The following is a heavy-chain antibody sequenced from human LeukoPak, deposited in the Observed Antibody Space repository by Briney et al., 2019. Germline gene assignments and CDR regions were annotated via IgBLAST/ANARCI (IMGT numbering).Heavy chain of an antibody. J-gene: IGHJ4*02. CDR2: IKNDGSEK. CDR3: ATDRGWRTSGYYLYYFEY. V-gene: IGHV3-7*01. CDR1: GFVFRNYF. D-gene: IGHD3-3*01. Sequence: GFLRLSCAASGFVFRNYFMSWVRQAPGKGLEWVASIKNDGSEKYYVDSVRGRYTISRDNTKNSLYLQMSSLRAEDTAVYYCATDRGWRTSGYYLYYFEYWGQGTLVTFSS.